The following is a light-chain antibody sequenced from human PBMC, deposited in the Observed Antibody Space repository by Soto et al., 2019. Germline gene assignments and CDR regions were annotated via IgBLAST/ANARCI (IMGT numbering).Light chain of an antibody. CDR3: QQYGSSPA. CDR2: GAS. V-gene: IGKV3-20*01. Sequence: EIVLTQSPGTLSLPPGERATLSCRASQSVSSSYLAWYQQKPGQAPRLLIYGASSRATGIPDRFSGSGSGTDFTLTISRLEPEDFAVYYCQQYGSSPAFGGGPRWIS. CDR1: QSVSSSY. J-gene: IGKJ4*01.